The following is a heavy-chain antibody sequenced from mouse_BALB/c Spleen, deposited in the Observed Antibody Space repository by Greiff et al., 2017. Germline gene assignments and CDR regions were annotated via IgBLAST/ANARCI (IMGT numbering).Heavy chain of an antibody. CDR2: IWSDGST. V-gene: IGHV2-6-2*01. D-gene: IGHD1-1*02. J-gene: IGHJ4*01. CDR1: GFSLTSYG. Sequence: QVQLKQSGPDLVAPSQSLSITCTVSGFSLTSYGVHWVRQPPGKGLEWLVVIWSDGSTTYNSALKSRLSISKDNSKSQVFLKMNSLQTDDTAMYYCARQKGWGYAMDYWGQGTSVTVSS. CDR3: ARQKGWGYAMDY.